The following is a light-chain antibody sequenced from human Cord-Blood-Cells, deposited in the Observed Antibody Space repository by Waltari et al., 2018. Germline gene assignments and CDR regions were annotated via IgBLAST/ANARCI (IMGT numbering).Light chain of an antibody. J-gene: IGLJ2*01. CDR2: EVS. CDR1: SSDVGGYNY. Sequence: QSALTQPASVSGSPGQSITLSCTGTSSDVGGYNYVSWYQQHPGKAPKLMIYEVSNRPSGVSNRFSDSKSGNTASLTISGLQAEDEADYYCSSYTSSSTLVFGGGTKLTVL. CDR3: SSYTSSSTLV. V-gene: IGLV2-14*01.